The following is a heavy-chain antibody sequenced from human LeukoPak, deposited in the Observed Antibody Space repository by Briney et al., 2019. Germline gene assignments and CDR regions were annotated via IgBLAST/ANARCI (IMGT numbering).Heavy chain of an antibody. CDR2: IIRILGRA. D-gene: IGHD1-26*01. V-gene: IGHV1-69*05. CDR1: VGTFTSYA. CDR3: ARVVVGADAEYFQH. J-gene: IGHJ1*01. Sequence: GSSVNVSFKSSVGTFTSYAISWVRQAPAQGLELMGGIIRILGRANYAQRLQSRVTITTDESTSTAYMELSSLRSEDTAVYYCARVVVGADAEYFQHWGQGTLVNVYS.